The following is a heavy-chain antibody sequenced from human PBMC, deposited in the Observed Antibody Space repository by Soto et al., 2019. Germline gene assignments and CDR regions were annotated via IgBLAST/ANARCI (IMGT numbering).Heavy chain of an antibody. CDR2: IYYSGST. J-gene: IGHJ4*02. CDR3: ARGRDYGDYDY. D-gene: IGHD4-17*01. CDR1: GGSISSYY. Sequence: SETLSLTCTVSGGSISSYYWSWIRQPPGKGLEWIGYIYYSGSTNYNPSLKSRVTISVDTSKNQFSLKLSSVTAADTAVYYCARGRDYGDYDYWGQGTLVTVSS. V-gene: IGHV4-59*01.